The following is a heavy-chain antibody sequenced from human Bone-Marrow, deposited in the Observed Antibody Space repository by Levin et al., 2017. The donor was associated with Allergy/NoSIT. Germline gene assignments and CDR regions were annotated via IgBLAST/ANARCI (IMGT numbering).Heavy chain of an antibody. CDR3: ARDSTGSHSSYHATFDD. CDR2: ISSDGTKT. V-gene: IGHV3-30*04. Sequence: PGGSLRLSCAASGFKFNNYVIHWVRQAPGKGLEWLALISSDGTKTNYADSVKGRFTISRDNSMNTLYLQMNSLRPEDTALYYCARDSTGSHSSYHATFDDWGQGNLVIVSS. D-gene: IGHD3-22*01. CDR1: GFKFNNYV. J-gene: IGHJ4*03.